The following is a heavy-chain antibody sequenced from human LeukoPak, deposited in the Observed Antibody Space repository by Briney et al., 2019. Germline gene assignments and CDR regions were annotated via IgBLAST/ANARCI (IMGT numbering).Heavy chain of an antibody. D-gene: IGHD6-25*01. V-gene: IGHV3-30*18. Sequence: GRSLRLSCAASEFTFSSYGMHWVRQAPGKGLEWVALISYDGSIKYYADSVKGRFTISRDNSKNTLYLQMNSLRVEDTAVYYCAKNKPPDSSGSSFPCIDYWGQGILVTVSS. CDR3: AKNKPPDSSGSSFPCIDY. CDR1: EFTFSSYG. J-gene: IGHJ4*02. CDR2: ISYDGSIK.